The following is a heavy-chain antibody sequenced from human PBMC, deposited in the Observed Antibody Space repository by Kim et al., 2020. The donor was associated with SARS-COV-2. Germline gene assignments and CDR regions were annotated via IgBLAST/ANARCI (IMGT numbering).Heavy chain of an antibody. CDR3: ARGGPTYYDFWSGFSWFDP. J-gene: IGHJ5*02. D-gene: IGHD3-3*01. V-gene: IGHV1-18*04. Sequence: ASVKVSCKASNYTFTDYGVAWVRQAPGQGLEWLGWISPNNGNTNYAQRFQGRMTMTADTGTSTAFLELRNLRSDDTALYYCARGGPTYYDFWSGFSWFDPWGQGTLVTVSS. CDR1: NYTFTDYG. CDR2: ISPNNGNT.